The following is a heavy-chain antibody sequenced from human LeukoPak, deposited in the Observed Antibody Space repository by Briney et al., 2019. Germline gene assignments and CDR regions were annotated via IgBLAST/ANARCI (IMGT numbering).Heavy chain of an antibody. CDR3: ARDIYDSSGLYYFDY. Sequence: ASVKVSCEASGYTFTSYGISWVRQAPGQGLEWMGWISAYNGNTNYAQKLQGRVTMTTDTSTSTAYMELRSLRSDDTAVYYCARDIYDSSGLYYFDYWGQGTLVTVSS. CDR2: ISAYNGNT. D-gene: IGHD3-22*01. V-gene: IGHV1-18*01. CDR1: GYTFTSYG. J-gene: IGHJ4*02.